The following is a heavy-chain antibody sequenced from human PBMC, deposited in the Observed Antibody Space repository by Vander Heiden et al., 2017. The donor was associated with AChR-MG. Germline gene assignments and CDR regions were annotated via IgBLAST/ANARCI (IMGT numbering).Heavy chain of an antibody. CDR1: AGSITSGSYY. CDR2: IYDSGTT. J-gene: IGHJ4*02. CDR3: ARHLDTSGFPTDY. D-gene: IGHD3-22*01. Sequence: QLQLQESGPGLVRPSETLSLTCTVSAGSITSGSYYWGWIRQPPGKGLEWIGSIYDSGTTYYNPSLRTRVAISVDTSKNQFSLKLSSVTAADTAVYYCARHLDTSGFPTDYWGQGTLVTVSS. V-gene: IGHV4-39*01.